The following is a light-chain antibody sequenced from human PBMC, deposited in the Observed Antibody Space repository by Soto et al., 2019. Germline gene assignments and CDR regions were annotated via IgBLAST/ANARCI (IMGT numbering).Light chain of an antibody. Sequence: DIQMTQSPSTLSASVGDRVTITCRASQRISTRLAWYQQKPGKAPKLLIFDASSLQSGVPSRISCSGSGTDFTLAISSLQPDDFATYYCQLYDTYSWTFGQGTKVEI. CDR2: DAS. V-gene: IGKV1-5*01. CDR3: QLYDTYSWT. CDR1: QRISTR. J-gene: IGKJ1*01.